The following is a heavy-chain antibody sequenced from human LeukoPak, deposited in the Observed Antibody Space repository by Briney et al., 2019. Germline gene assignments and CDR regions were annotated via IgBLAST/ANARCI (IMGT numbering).Heavy chain of an antibody. CDR3: ARNGYSSSWYGTLYYYYYMDV. J-gene: IGHJ6*03. V-gene: IGHV3-21*01. D-gene: IGHD6-13*01. Sequence: GGSLRLSCAASGFTFSTYSMNWVRQAPGKGLEWVSSISSSSSYIYYADSVKGRFTISRDNAKNSLYLQMNSLRAEDTAVYYCARNGYSSSWYGTLYYYYYMDVWGKGTTVTVSS. CDR2: ISSSSSYI. CDR1: GFTFSTYS.